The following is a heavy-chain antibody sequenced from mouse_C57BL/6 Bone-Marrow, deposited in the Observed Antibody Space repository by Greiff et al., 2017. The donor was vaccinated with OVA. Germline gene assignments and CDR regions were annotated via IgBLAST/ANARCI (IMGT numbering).Heavy chain of an antibody. CDR1: GFTFSSYA. CDR2: ISDGGSYT. CDR3: ARDPHRYFDV. V-gene: IGHV5-4*01. Sequence: EVQLVESGGGLVKPGGSLKLSCAASGFTFSSYAMSWVRQTPEKRLEWVATISDGGSYTYYPDNVKGRFTISRDNAKNNLYLQMSHLKSEDTAVYYCARDPHRYFDVWGTGTTVTVSS. J-gene: IGHJ1*03.